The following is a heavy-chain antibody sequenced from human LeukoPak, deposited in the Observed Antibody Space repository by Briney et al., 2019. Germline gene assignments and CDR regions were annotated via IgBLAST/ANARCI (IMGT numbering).Heavy chain of an antibody. V-gene: IGHV3-73*01. CDR1: GFTFSGSA. D-gene: IGHD3-22*01. CDR3: TRLGYDDYYDSSGYSLFDY. J-gene: IGHJ4*02. CDR2: IRSKANSYAT. Sequence: QPGGSLRLSCAASGFTFSGSAMHWVRQASGKGLEWVGRIRSKANSYATAYAASVKGRFTISRDDSKNTAYLQMNSLKTEDTAVYYCTRLGYDDYYDSSGYSLFDYWGQGTLVTASS.